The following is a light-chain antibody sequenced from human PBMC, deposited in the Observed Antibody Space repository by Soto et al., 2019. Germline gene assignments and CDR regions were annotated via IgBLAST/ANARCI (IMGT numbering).Light chain of an antibody. V-gene: IGKV1-9*01. Sequence: IQLTQSPSSLSASIGDRVTITCRASQDISSFLAWYQQEPGRAPKLLIYAASTLQSGVPSRFSGGGSGTDFTLTISSLQPEDFATYFCQQLNSYPLTFGRGTRLE. J-gene: IGKJ5*01. CDR2: AAS. CDR3: QQLNSYPLT. CDR1: QDISSF.